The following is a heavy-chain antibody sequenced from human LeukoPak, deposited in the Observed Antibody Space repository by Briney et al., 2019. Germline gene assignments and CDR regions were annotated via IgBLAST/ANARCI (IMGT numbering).Heavy chain of an antibody. J-gene: IGHJ5*02. Sequence: GSLRLSCAASGFTFSSYAMSWVRQAPGKGLEWVSAISGSGGSTYYADSVKGRFTISRDNSKNTLYLQMNSLRAEDTAVYYCASTPGPLSSSWYGDRYNWFDPWGQGTLVTVSS. CDR2: ISGSGGST. V-gene: IGHV3-23*01. CDR1: GFTFSSYA. D-gene: IGHD6-13*01. CDR3: ASTPGPLSSSWYGDRYNWFDP.